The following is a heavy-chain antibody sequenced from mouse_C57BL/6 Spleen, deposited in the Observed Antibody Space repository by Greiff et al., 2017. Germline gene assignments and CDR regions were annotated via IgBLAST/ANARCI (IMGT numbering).Heavy chain of an antibody. J-gene: IGHJ1*03. CDR3: TRCPTGDWYFVV. V-gene: IGHV1-15*01. CDR2: IDPETGGT. Sequence: QVQLQQSGAELVRPGASVTLSCKASGYTFTDYEMHWVKQTPVHGLEWIGAIDPETGGTAYNQKFKGKAILTADKSSSPAYMELRSLTSEDSAVYYCTRCPTGDWYFVVWGTGTTVTVSS. CDR1: GYTFTDYE.